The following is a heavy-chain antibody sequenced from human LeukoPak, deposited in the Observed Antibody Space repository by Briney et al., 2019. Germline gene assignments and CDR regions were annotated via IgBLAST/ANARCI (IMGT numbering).Heavy chain of an antibody. J-gene: IGHJ4*02. CDR3: ARLAARLFDY. D-gene: IGHD6-6*01. Sequence: SETLSLTCTVSGGSISSHYWSWIRQPPGKGLEWIGYIYYSGSTNYNPSLKSRVTISVDTSKNQFSLKLSSVTAADTAVYYCARLAARLFDYWGQGTLVTVSS. V-gene: IGHV4-59*11. CDR2: IYYSGST. CDR1: GGSISSHY.